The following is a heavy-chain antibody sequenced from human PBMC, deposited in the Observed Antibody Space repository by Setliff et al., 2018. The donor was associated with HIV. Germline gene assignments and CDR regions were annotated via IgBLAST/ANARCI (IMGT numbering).Heavy chain of an antibody. Sequence: SETLSLTCAVPGGSINDQYFSWIRQPPGKGLEWIGSIDYSGSTKHNPSLNSRGTISLDTSKTELSLKLTSVTPADTAVYYCARGHCSGTNCYGVDYYGMDVWGQGTTVTVSS. CDR3: ARGHCSGTNCYGVDYYGMDV. CDR2: IDYSGST. CDR1: GGSINDQY. D-gene: IGHD2-2*01. J-gene: IGHJ6*02. V-gene: IGHV4-59*11.